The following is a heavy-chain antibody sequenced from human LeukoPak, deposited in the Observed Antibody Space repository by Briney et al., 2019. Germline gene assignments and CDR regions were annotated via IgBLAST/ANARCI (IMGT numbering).Heavy chain of an antibody. CDR1: GFTFSSYW. CDR3: AKGLRSGYGYPYFFDN. V-gene: IGHV3-74*01. CDR2: INSEGTST. J-gene: IGHJ4*02. D-gene: IGHD5-18*01. Sequence: GGSLRLSCAASGFTFSSYWMHWVRQAPGKGLVWVSRINSEGTSTSYADSVKGRFTISRDNSKNTLYLQMNSLRAEDTAVYYCAKGLRSGYGYPYFFDNWGQGTLVTVSS.